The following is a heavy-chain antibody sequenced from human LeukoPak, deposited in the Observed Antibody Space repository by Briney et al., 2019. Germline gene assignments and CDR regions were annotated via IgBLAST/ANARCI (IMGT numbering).Heavy chain of an antibody. D-gene: IGHD7-27*01. CDR2: IYISGTT. Sequence: SETLSLTCSVSGDSISNYYWSWIRQPAGMGLEWIGRIYISGTTNYNPSLKSRVTISMDTSKNQFSLKLSSVTAADTAVYYCARDLPNWGFDYWGQGTLVTVSS. CDR1: GDSISNYY. J-gene: IGHJ4*02. CDR3: ARDLPNWGFDY. V-gene: IGHV4-4*07.